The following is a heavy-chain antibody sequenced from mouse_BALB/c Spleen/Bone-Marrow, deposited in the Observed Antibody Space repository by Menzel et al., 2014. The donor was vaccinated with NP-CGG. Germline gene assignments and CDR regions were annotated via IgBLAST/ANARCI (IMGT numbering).Heavy chain of an antibody. D-gene: IGHD2-4*01. CDR3: ARHAYYDQTEVSFIY. CDR1: GFTFSNYG. V-gene: IGHV5-9-2*01. CDR2: ISGGGSYT. J-gene: IGHJ3*01. Sequence: EVMLVESGGGLVKSGGSLKLSCAASGFTFSNYGMSWVRQTPEKRLEWVATISGGGSYTFYSDSVKGRFTISRDNAKNNLYLQLSSLRPEDTAVYYCARHAYYDQTEVSFIYWGQGTLVTVSA.